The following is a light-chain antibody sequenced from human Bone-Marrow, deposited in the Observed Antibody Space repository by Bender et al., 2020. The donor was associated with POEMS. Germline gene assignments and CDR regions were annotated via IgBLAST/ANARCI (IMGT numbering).Light chain of an antibody. V-gene: IGLV1-36*01. CDR2: YDD. CDR1: SSNIGNHG. J-gene: IGLJ3*02. CDR3: SAWDDSLSGWV. Sequence: QSVLTQPPSASGTPGQTVTISCSGSSSNIGNHGVNWYQQLPGEAPKLLIYYDDLLTPGVSDRFSASKSGTSASRASSELQSEDEALYYCSAWDDSLSGWVFGGGTKLTVL.